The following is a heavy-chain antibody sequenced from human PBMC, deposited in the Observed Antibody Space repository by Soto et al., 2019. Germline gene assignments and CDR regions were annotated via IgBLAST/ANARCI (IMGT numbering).Heavy chain of an antibody. V-gene: IGHV3-7*01. Sequence: HPVVSLRLSCAASGFTFGNYWMSWVRQAPGDGPERVANIKQDGSERNYVDSVKGRFTISRDTAANSLYLQMNSLRVEDTGVYYCASARHIGPWGQGTLVTVSS. J-gene: IGHJ5*02. D-gene: IGHD2-21*01. CDR3: ASARHIGP. CDR2: IKQDGSER. CDR1: GFTFGNYW.